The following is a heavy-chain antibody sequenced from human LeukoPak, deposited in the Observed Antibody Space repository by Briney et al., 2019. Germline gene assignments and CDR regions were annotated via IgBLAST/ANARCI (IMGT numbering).Heavy chain of an antibody. CDR1: GFTFSDYY. CDR2: ISSSGSTT. CDR3: AKAGYYDSSGYHNYYYGMDV. J-gene: IGHJ6*02. D-gene: IGHD3-22*01. Sequence: PGGSLRLSCAASGFTFSDYYMSWIRQAPGKGLEWVSYISSSGSTTYYADSVKGRFTISRDNSKNTLYLQMNSLSAEDTALYYCAKAGYYDSSGYHNYYYGMDVWGQGTTVTVSS. V-gene: IGHV3-11*01.